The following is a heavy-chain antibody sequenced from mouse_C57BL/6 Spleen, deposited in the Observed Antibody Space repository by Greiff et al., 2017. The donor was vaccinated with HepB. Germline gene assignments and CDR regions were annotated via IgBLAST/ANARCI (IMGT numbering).Heavy chain of an antibody. CDR2: IHPNSGST. CDR3: ARRFQVSYDGYYTWFAY. Sequence: QVQLQQPGAELVKPGASVKLSCKASGYTFTSYWMHWVKQRPGPGLEWIGMIHPNSGSTNYNEKFKSKATLTVDKSSSTAYMQLSSLTSEDSAVYYCARRFQVSYDGYYTWFAYWGQGTLVTVSA. D-gene: IGHD2-3*01. J-gene: IGHJ3*01. V-gene: IGHV1-64*01. CDR1: GYTFTSYW.